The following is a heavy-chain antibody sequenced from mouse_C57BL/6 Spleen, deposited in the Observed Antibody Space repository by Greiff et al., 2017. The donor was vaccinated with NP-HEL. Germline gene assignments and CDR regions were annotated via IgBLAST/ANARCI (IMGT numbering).Heavy chain of an antibody. CDR3: ARPLARYFDV. CDR1: GFTFSDYG. Sequence: EVKLQESGGGLVKPGGSLKLSCAASGFTFSDYGMHWVRQAPEKGLEWVAYISSGSSTIYYADTVKGRFTISRDNAKNTLFLQMTSLRSEDTAMYYCARPLARYFDVWGTGTTVTVSS. CDR2: ISSGSSTI. D-gene: IGHD6-1*01. V-gene: IGHV5-17*01. J-gene: IGHJ1*03.